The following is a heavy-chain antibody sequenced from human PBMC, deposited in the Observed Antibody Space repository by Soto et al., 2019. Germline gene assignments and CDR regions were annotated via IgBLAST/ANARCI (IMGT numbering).Heavy chain of an antibody. V-gene: IGHV4-34*01. D-gene: IGHD3-10*01. CDR1: GWSFSGYY. Sequence: SETLSLTCAVYGWSFSGYYWTWIRQPPGTGLEWIGEINHSGSTNYNPSLKSRVTISVDTSKNQFSLKLSSVTAADTAVYYCARVTWFGELHNWFDPWGQGTLVTVSS. J-gene: IGHJ5*02. CDR2: INHSGST. CDR3: ARVTWFGELHNWFDP.